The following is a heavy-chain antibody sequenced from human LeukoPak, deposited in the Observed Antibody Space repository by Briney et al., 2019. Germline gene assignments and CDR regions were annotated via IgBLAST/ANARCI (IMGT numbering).Heavy chain of an antibody. J-gene: IGHJ4*02. CDR1: GYTFTSYY. CDR2: INPRGGST. V-gene: IGHV1-46*01. D-gene: IGHD3-9*01. Sequence: ASVKVSCKASGYTFTSYYMNWVRQAPGQGLEWMGIINPRGGSTSYAQKFQGRVTMTRDMSTSTVSMELRSLRSDDTAVYYCARDSGGDYDILTGYYLFDYWGQGTLVTVSS. CDR3: ARDSGGDYDILTGYYLFDY.